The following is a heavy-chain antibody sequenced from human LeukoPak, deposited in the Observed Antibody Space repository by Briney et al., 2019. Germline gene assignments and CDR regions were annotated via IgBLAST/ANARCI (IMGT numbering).Heavy chain of an antibody. J-gene: IGHJ6*02. D-gene: IGHD1-26*01. V-gene: IGHV4-59*02. Sequence: SGTLSLTCTVSGASVSSFYWNWIRQPPGKGLEWIGSMYYSGTTNYDPSFKSRVTISLDTSKNEFSLRLKSLTAADTAVYYCAGQVGARIRYYYTSGLDVWGQGTTVAVSS. CDR2: MYYSGTT. CDR1: GASVSSFY. CDR3: AGQVGARIRYYYTSGLDV.